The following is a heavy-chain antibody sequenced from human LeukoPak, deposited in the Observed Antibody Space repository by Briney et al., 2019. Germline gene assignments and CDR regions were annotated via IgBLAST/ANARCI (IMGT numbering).Heavy chain of an antibody. CDR1: GYTFTGYY. CDR2: INPNSGGT. Sequence: ASVKVSCKASGYTFTGYYMHWVRQAPGQGLEWMGRINPNSGGTNYAQKLQGRVTMTTDTSTSTAYMELRSLRSDDTAVYYCARGPDSSGWYGHYYYYGMDVWGQGTTVTVSS. V-gene: IGHV1-2*06. D-gene: IGHD6-19*01. CDR3: ARGPDSSGWYGHYYYYGMDV. J-gene: IGHJ6*02.